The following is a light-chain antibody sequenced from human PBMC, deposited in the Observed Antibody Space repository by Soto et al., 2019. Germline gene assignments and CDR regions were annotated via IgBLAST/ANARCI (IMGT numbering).Light chain of an antibody. CDR2: DVT. Sequence: QSVLTQPASVSGSPGQSITISCTGTSSDVGYYNYVSWFQQHPGKAPKLVISDVTNRPSGVSNRFSGSKSGNTASLTISGLQAEDEAHYYCSSYTSTGTLIVFGGGTKVTVL. CDR3: SSYTSTGTLIV. CDR1: SSDVGYYNY. V-gene: IGLV2-14*03. J-gene: IGLJ2*01.